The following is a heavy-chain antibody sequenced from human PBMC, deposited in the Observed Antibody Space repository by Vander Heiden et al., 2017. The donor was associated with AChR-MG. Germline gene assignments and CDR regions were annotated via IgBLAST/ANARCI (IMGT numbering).Heavy chain of an antibody. V-gene: IGHV4-59*01. J-gene: IGHJ6*03. D-gene: IGHD6-13*01. CDR3: ARDYIAAAGPDYYYYYMDV. CDR1: GGSISSYY. Sequence: QVQLQESGPGLVKPSETLSLTCTVSGGSISSYYWSWIRQPPGKGLEWIGYIYYSGSTNYNPSLKSRVTISVDTSKNQFSLKLSSVTAADTAVYYCARDYIAAAGPDYYYYYMDVWGKGTTVTVSS. CDR2: IYYSGST.